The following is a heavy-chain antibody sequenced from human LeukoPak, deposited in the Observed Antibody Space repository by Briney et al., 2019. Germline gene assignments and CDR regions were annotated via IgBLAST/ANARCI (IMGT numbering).Heavy chain of an antibody. CDR3: ATEAECSGGSCYSYGWFDP. V-gene: IGHV4-61*01. J-gene: IGHJ5*02. CDR1: GGSVSSSLNK. Sequence: SETLSLTCSVSGGSVSSSLNKWSWIRQPPEKGLEWIGEISYSGSASYNPSLRSRVTISIDTSTNQFSLTLDSVTAADTADYYCATEAECSGGSCYSYGWFDPWGQGTQVIVSS. D-gene: IGHD2-15*01. CDR2: ISYSGSA.